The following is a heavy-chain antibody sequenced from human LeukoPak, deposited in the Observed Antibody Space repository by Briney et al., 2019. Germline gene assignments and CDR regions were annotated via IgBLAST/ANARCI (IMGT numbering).Heavy chain of an antibody. V-gene: IGHV3-23*01. D-gene: IGHD2-21*01. Sequence: PGGSLRLSCAASGFTVSNNYMRWVRQAPGKGLEWVSAISGSGGGTYYADSVKGRFTISRDNSKNTLYLQMNSLGAEDTAVYYCAKGVGRGGYYYFDYWGQGTLVTVSS. J-gene: IGHJ4*02. CDR2: ISGSGGGT. CDR1: GFTVSNNY. CDR3: AKGVGRGGYYYFDY.